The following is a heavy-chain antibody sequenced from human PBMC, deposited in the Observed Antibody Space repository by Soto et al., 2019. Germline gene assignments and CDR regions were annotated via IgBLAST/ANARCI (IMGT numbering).Heavy chain of an antibody. Sequence: ASGKVSCKTSGYTFSSYDVNWVRQATGQGLEWMGWMNPNSGSTGYAQKFQGRVTMTRNTTISTAYMELSSLKSEDTAVYYCARGPDTGSGSSYFDLWGQGTPVTVSS. J-gene: IGHJ4*02. V-gene: IGHV1-8*01. D-gene: IGHD3-10*01. CDR2: MNPNSGST. CDR1: GYTFSSYD. CDR3: ARGPDTGSGSSYFDL.